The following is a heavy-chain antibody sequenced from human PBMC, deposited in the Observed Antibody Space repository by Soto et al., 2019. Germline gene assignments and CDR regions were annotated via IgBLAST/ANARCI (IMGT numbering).Heavy chain of an antibody. CDR3: TRVKGYNYAVFDY. D-gene: IGHD5-18*01. J-gene: IGHJ4*02. CDR1: GYTFTIYI. V-gene: IGHV1-3*01. Sequence: ASVKVSCKASGYTFTIYIMHWVRQAPGQRLEWMGWINAANGDTKYSQKFQGRVIITRDTTASTAYMELSSLRSEDTAVFYCTRVKGYNYAVFDYWGQGTLVTVSS. CDR2: INAANGDT.